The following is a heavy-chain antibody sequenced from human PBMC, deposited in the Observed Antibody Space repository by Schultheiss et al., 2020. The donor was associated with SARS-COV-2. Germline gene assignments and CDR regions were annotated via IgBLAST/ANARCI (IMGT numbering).Heavy chain of an antibody. V-gene: IGHV4-30-4*01. CDR1: GGSISSGDYY. J-gene: IGHJ5*02. Sequence: SETLSLTCTVSGGSISSGDYYWSWIRQPPGKGLEWIGYIYYSGSTYYNPSLKSRVTISVDTPKNQFSLRLSSVTAADTAVYYCARLPHLIAAAGTAWFDPWGQGTLVTVSS. CDR2: IYYSGST. CDR3: ARLPHLIAAAGTAWFDP. D-gene: IGHD6-13*01.